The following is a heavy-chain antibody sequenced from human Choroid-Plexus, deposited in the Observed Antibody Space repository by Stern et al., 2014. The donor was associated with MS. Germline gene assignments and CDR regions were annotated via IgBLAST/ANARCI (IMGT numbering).Heavy chain of an antibody. Sequence: QVQLVESGAEVKKPGASVKVSCKASGDTFASYPIHWLRQAPGQGPVWMGIVNPTDGRTTYAQTFPGRVTMTRDTSTRTVYMELSSLKAEDTAMYFCANPLPYANWGQGTRVTVSS. V-gene: IGHV1-46*03. CDR3: ANPLPYAN. J-gene: IGHJ1*01. CDR1: GDTFASYP. CDR2: VNPTDGRT. D-gene: IGHD4-17*01.